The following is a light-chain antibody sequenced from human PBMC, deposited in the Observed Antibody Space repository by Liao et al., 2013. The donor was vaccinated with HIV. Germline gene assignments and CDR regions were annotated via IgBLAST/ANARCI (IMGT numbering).Light chain of an antibody. CDR1: NIGGKS. CDR3: QVWDSTSDHRV. CDR2: YDS. Sequence: SYALTQPPSVSVAPGKTARMTCGGNNIGGKSVHWYQQQPGQAPVLVISYDSERPSGIPERFSGSNSGNTATLTISRVEAGDEADYYCQVWDSTSDHRVFGGGTKLTVV. J-gene: IGLJ3*02. V-gene: IGLV3-21*04.